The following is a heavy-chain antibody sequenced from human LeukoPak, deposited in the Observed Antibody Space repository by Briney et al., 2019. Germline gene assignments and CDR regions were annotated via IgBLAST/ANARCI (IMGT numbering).Heavy chain of an antibody. Sequence: ASVKVSCKASGYTFTGYYMHWVRQAPGQGLEWMGWINPNRGGTNYAQKFQGRVTMTRDTSISTAYMELSRLRSDDTSVYYCATATSGHNFDYWGQGTLVTVSS. CDR3: ATATSGHNFDY. CDR1: GYTFTGYY. D-gene: IGHD3-3*01. CDR2: INPNRGGT. V-gene: IGHV1-2*02. J-gene: IGHJ4*02.